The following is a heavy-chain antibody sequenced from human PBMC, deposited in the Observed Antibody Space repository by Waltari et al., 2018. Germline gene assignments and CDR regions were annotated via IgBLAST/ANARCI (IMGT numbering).Heavy chain of an antibody. CDR2: IYYSGST. D-gene: IGHD2-15*01. Sequence: QLQLQESGPGLVKPSETLSLTCTVSGGSISSSSYYWGWIRQPPGKGLEWIGSIYYSGSTYYNPSLKSRVTISVDTSKNQFSLKLSSVTAADTAVYYCARFPLYYCSGGSCLHYYFDYWGQGTLVTVSS. CDR3: ARFPLYYCSGGSCLHYYFDY. CDR1: GGSISSSSYY. J-gene: IGHJ4*02. V-gene: IGHV4-39*01.